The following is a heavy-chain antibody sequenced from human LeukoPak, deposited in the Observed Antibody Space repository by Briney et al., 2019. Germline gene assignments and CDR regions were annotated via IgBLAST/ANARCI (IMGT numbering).Heavy chain of an antibody. D-gene: IGHD2-2*01. Sequence: GGSLRLSCAASGFTFSSYAMSWVRQAPGKGLEWVSAISGSGGSTYYADSVKGRFTISRDNSKSTLYLQMNSLRAEDTAVYYCANPSGYCSSTSCYPFDYWGQGTLVTVSS. CDR2: ISGSGGST. CDR1: GFTFSSYA. J-gene: IGHJ4*02. CDR3: ANPSGYCSSTSCYPFDY. V-gene: IGHV3-23*01.